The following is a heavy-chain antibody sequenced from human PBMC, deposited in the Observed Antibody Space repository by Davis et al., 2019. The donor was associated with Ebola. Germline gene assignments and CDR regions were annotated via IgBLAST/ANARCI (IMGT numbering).Heavy chain of an antibody. D-gene: IGHD5-18*01. CDR1: GFTFSSYW. J-gene: IGHJ4*02. CDR2: INNDGTGT. V-gene: IGHV3-74*01. CDR3: ARDGGYSYGPEY. Sequence: PGGSLRLSCAASGFTFSSYWMHWVRQAPGKGLVWVSRINNDGTGTNYADSVKGRFILSRENSENTMYLQMNRLRAEETAVYYCARDGGYSYGPEYWGQGTLVTVSS.